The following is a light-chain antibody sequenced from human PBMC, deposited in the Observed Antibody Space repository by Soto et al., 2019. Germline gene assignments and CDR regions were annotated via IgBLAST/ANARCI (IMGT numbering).Light chain of an antibody. J-gene: IGLJ2*01. CDR1: SSDVGGYNY. CDR2: EVS. Sequence: QSVLTQPPSASGSPGQSVTISFTGTSSDVGGYNYVSWYQQHPGKAPKFMIYEVSKRPSGVPDRFSGSKSGNTASLTVSGLQADDEADYYCSSYAGSNNPVIFGGGTKLPVL. V-gene: IGLV2-8*01. CDR3: SSYAGSNNPVI.